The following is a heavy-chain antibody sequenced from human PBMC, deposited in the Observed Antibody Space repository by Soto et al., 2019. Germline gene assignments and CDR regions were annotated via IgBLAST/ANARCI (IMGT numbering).Heavy chain of an antibody. V-gene: IGHV3-33*01. Sequence: QVQLVESGGGVVQPGRSLRLSCAASGFTFSSYGMHWXXXXXXXXXXXXAVIWYDGSNKYYADSVKGRFTISRDNSKXXXXXXXXXXXXXXXXXXXXXXXXXXXXXXXXGMDVWGQGTTVTVSS. CDR1: GFTFSSYG. CDR3: XXXXXXXXXXXXGMDV. J-gene: IGHJ6*02. CDR2: IWYDGSNK.